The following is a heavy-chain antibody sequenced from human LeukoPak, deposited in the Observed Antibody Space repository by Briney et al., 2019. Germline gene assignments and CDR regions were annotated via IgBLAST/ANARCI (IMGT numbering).Heavy chain of an antibody. V-gene: IGHV3-64*01. D-gene: IGHD2-2*01. CDR3: ARSPFCSSTSCRRFYFDY. CDR2: ISSNGGST. Sequence: GGSLRLSCAASGFTFSSYAMHWVRQAPGKGLEYVSAISSNGGSTYYANSVKGRFTISRDNSKNTLYLQMGSLRAEDMAVYYCARSPFCSSTSCRRFYFDYWGRGTLVTASS. J-gene: IGHJ4*02. CDR1: GFTFSSYA.